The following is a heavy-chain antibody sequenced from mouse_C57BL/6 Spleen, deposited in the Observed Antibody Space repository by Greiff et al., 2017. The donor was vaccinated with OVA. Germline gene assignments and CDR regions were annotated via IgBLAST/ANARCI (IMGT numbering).Heavy chain of an antibody. Sequence: VQGVESGAELVRPGASVTLSCKASGYTFTDYEMHWVKQTPVHGLEWIGAIDPETGGTAYNQKFKGKAILTADKSSSTAYMELRSLTSEDSAVYYCTRGSSYRGYFDVWGTGTTVTVSS. CDR2: IDPETGGT. CDR3: TRGSSYRGYFDV. J-gene: IGHJ1*03. V-gene: IGHV1-15*01. D-gene: IGHD1-1*01. CDR1: GYTFTDYE.